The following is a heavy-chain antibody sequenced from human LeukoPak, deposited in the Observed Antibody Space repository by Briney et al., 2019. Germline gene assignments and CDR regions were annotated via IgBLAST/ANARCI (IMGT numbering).Heavy chain of an antibody. CDR3: AKRRGLELLYYYYMDV. V-gene: IGHV3-23*01. CDR1: GFTFSSYA. Sequence: GGSLRLSCAASGFTFSSYAMSWVRQAPGKGLEWVSAISGSGGSTYYADPVKGRFTISRDNSKNTLHLQMHRLRAEDTAVYYCAKRRGLELLYYYYMDVWGKGTTVTVSS. D-gene: IGHD1-7*01. CDR2: ISGSGGST. J-gene: IGHJ6*03.